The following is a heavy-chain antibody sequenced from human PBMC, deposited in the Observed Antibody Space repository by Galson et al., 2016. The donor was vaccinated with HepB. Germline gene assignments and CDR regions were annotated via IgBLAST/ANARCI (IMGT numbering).Heavy chain of an antibody. V-gene: IGHV3-23*01. Sequence: SLRLSCAASGFTFSSYAMTWVRQAPGKGLEWVSAISGHGGRSTSGDTYYADSVKGRFIVSRDDSENTLYLQMNSLRAEDTAIYYCSKDRHNDFWGQGTLVIVSS. CDR1: GFTFSSYA. CDR3: SKDRHNDF. CDR2: ISGHGGRSTSGDT. D-gene: IGHD1-14*01. J-gene: IGHJ4*02.